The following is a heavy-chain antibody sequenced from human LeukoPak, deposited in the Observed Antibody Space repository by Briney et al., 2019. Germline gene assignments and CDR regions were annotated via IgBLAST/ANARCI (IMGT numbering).Heavy chain of an antibody. V-gene: IGHV3-23*01. CDR2: ISGSGGST. D-gene: IGHD1-14*01. Sequence: PGGSLRLSCAASGFTFSSYAVSWVRQAPGKGLEWVSAISGSGGSTYYADSVKGRFTISRDNSKNTLYLQMNSLRAEDTAVYYCAEGEIANRNPFTFDIWGQGTMVTVSS. CDR3: AEGEIANRNPFTFDI. CDR1: GFTFSSYA. J-gene: IGHJ3*02.